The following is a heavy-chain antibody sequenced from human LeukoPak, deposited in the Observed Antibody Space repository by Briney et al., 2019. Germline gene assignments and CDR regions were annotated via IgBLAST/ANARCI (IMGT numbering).Heavy chain of an antibody. Sequence: ASVEVSCKASGYTFTSYDNNWVRQATGQGLEGMGWMNPNSGNTGYAQKFQGRVTMTRNTSISTAYMELSSLRSEDTAVYYCARGHRVLRFLEWLEGAFDIWGQGTMVTVSS. V-gene: IGHV1-8*01. J-gene: IGHJ3*02. CDR1: GYTFTSYD. CDR3: ARGHRVLRFLEWLEGAFDI. D-gene: IGHD3-3*01. CDR2: MNPNSGNT.